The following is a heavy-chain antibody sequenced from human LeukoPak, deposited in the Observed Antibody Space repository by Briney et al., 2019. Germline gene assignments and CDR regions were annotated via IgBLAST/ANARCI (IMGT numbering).Heavy chain of an antibody. CDR1: GFTFSSYG. Sequence: PGGSLRLSCAASGFTFSSYGMHWVRQAPGKGLEWVAFIRYDGSNKYYADSVKGRFTISRDNSKNTLYLQMNSLRAEDTAVYYCAKGPMTTVTKDREEYYFDYWGQGTLVTVSS. CDR2: IRYDGSNK. V-gene: IGHV3-30*02. D-gene: IGHD4-17*01. CDR3: AKGPMTTVTKDREEYYFDY. J-gene: IGHJ4*02.